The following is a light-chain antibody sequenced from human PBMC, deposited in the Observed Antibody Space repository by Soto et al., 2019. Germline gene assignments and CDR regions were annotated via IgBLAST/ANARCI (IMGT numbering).Light chain of an antibody. Sequence: QSALTQPASVSGSPGQSITIPCTGTSSDIGAYNYVSWYQQHPGKAPKLVIYDVSNRPSGVSNRFSGSKSGNTASLTISGLHAEDEADYYCSSYTSTSTLRIFGGGTKVTVL. CDR3: SSYTSTSTLRI. V-gene: IGLV2-14*01. CDR2: DVS. CDR1: SSDIGAYNY. J-gene: IGLJ2*01.